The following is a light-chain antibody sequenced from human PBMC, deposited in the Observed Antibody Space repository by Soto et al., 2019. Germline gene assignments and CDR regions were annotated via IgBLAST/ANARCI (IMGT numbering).Light chain of an antibody. J-gene: IGLJ2*01. CDR2: AST. CDR1: SSNIGAGFD. V-gene: IGLV1-40*01. Sequence: HSVLTQPPSVSGAPGQRVTISCSGNSSNIGAGFDVHWYQQLPGAAPKLLIYASTNRPSGVPDRFSGSKSDTSASLAITGLQIDDEADYSCQSYDTGLTGHVLFGGGTKLTVL. CDR3: QSYDTGLTGHVL.